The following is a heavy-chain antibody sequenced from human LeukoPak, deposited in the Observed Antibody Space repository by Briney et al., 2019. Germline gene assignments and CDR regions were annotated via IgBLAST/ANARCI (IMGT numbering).Heavy chain of an antibody. CDR2: INSKGADT. D-gene: IGHD6-19*01. CDR3: ARGTAITAGIDL. Sequence: PGGSLRLSCTASGFAFSNYWMFWVRQAPGKGLVWLSQINSKGADTTYGDPAKGRFTTSRDNAKNTLYLQMNSLRVEDTAVYFCARGTAITAGIDLWGQGTLVTVSS. CDR1: GFAFSNYW. V-gene: IGHV3-74*01. J-gene: IGHJ5*02.